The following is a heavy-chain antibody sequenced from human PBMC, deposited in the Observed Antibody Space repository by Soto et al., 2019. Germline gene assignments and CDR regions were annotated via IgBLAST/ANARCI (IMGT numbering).Heavy chain of an antibody. D-gene: IGHD3-22*01. CDR3: ARHFRSYSGGYHWFGP. Sequence: SETLSLTCTVSGFSVNRGDYYWAWMRQPPGKGLEWIGSVYYSGGTHQNPSQIRFIISIDTAKNQISLRLKSVTAADTAVYYCARHFRSYSGGYHWFGPWGQGTLVTVSS. V-gene: IGHV4-39*01. J-gene: IGHJ5*02. CDR1: GFSVNRGDYY. CDR2: VYYSGGT.